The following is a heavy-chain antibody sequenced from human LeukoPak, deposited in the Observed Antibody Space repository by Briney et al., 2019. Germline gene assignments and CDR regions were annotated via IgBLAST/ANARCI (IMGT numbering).Heavy chain of an antibody. CDR2: INRDGSST. Sequence: GGSLRPSCAASGFTFSNYWMHWVRQAPGKGLVCVSRINRDGSSTDYLDSVKGRFTISRDNARNTLYLQMNSLRAEDTAVYYCARVPYVFDLWGQGTMVTVSS. CDR1: GFTFSNYW. V-gene: IGHV3-74*01. J-gene: IGHJ3*01. CDR3: ARVPYVFDL.